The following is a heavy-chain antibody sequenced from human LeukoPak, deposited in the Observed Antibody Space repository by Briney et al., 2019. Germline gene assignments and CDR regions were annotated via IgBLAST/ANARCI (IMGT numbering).Heavy chain of an antibody. J-gene: IGHJ6*02. Sequence: ASVKVSCKASGGTFSSYAISWVRQAPGQGLEWMGGFDPEDGETIYAQKFQGRVTMTEDTSTDTAYMELSSLRSEDTAVYYCVWSGSSLLYGMDVWGQGTTVTVSS. V-gene: IGHV1-24*01. CDR3: VWSGSSLLYGMDV. D-gene: IGHD3-3*01. CDR2: FDPEDGET. CDR1: GGTFSSYA.